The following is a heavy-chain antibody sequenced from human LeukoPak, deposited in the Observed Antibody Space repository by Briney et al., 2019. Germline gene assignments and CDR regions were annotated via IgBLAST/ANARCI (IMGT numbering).Heavy chain of an antibody. CDR1: GFTFSSYG. J-gene: IGHJ4*02. D-gene: IGHD6-19*01. CDR2: IWYDGSNK. Sequence: GGSLRLSCAASGFTFSSYGMHWVRQAPGKGLEWVAVIWYDGSNKYYAGSVKGRFTISRDNSKNTLYLQMNSLRAEDTAVYYCARDLVGWLARSPLDYWGQGTLVTVSS. CDR3: ARDLVGWLARSPLDY. V-gene: IGHV3-33*01.